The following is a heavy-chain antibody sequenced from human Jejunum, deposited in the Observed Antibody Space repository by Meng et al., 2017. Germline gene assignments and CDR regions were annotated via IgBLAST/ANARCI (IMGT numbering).Heavy chain of an antibody. J-gene: IGHJ3*02. Sequence: GESLKISCAASGFSFSTYSMIWVRQAPGKGLEWVSSISCSRKYIYYADSVKGRFTISRDNVKNSLYLQMNSLRAEDTAVYYCARESGIVGATSAFDIWGLGTMVTVSS. CDR2: ISCSRKYI. V-gene: IGHV3-21*01. D-gene: IGHD1-26*01. CDR1: GFSFSTYS. CDR3: ARESGIVGATSAFDI.